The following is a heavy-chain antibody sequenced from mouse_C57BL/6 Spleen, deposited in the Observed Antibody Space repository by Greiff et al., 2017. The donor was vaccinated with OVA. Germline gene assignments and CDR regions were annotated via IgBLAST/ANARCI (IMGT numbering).Heavy chain of an antibody. CDR2: IDPSDSYT. CDR1: GYTFTSYW. D-gene: IGHD2-1*01. Sequence: QVQLKQPGAELVRPGTSVKLSCKASGYTFTSYWMHWVKQRPGQGLEWIGVIDPSDSYTNYNQKFKGKATLTVDTSSSTAYMQLSSLTSEDSAVYYCALYGNGAYWGQGTLVTVSA. CDR3: ALYGNGAY. J-gene: IGHJ3*01. V-gene: IGHV1-59*01.